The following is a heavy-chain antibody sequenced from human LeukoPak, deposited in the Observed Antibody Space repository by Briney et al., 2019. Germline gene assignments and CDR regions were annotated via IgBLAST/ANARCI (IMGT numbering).Heavy chain of an antibody. J-gene: IGHJ4*02. D-gene: IGHD4-17*01. Sequence: SETLSLTCTVSGDYISSYYWSWIRQPAGKGLEWIGRMYTSGSGHTNYNPSLKSRVTMSVDTSKNQFSLKLTSVTAADTAVYYCARGGGYGEVWGKGTLVTVSS. CDR1: GDYISSYY. CDR3: ARGGGYGEV. V-gene: IGHV4-4*07. CDR2: MYTSGSGHT.